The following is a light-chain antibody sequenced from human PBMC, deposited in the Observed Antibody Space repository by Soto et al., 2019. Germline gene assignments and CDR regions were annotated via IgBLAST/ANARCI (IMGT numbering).Light chain of an antibody. Sequence: EIVLTQSPGTLSLSPGDSATLSCRASQSVSSSDLAWYQQKPGQAPRLLIYGASTRATGIPDRLSGSGSGTDFTLTISRLEPEDFAVYYCQQYGGSPLYTFGQGTKLEIK. J-gene: IGKJ2*01. CDR2: GAS. CDR1: QSVSSSD. V-gene: IGKV3-20*01. CDR3: QQYGGSPLYT.